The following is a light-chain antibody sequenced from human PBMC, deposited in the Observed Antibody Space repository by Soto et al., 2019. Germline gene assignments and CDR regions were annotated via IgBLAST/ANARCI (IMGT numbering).Light chain of an antibody. J-gene: IGKJ1*01. CDR2: GVS. V-gene: IGKV3-15*01. CDR3: QHYNNWPPWT. Sequence: DIVMTQSPATLSVSPGERATLSCRASQSVRSNLAWYQQKPGQAPRLLIYGVSTRATGIPARFSGSGSGTEFTLTISSLQSEDFAVYYCQHYNNWPPWTFGQGTKVEIK. CDR1: QSVRSN.